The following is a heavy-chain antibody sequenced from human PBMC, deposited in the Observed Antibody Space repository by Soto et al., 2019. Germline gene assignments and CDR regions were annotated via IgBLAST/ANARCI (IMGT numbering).Heavy chain of an antibody. CDR1: EFNVMSYW. D-gene: IGHD3-16*01. V-gene: IGHV3-7*01. CDR2: IKEDGSEI. J-gene: IGHJ4*02. CDR3: ERDIGFDYVN. Sequence: PGGSLRLSCAVSEFNVMSYWMSWVRQAPGKGLEWVASIKEDGSEIYYLQSVRGRFTISRDSAGNALHLAMNYLSAEDTGVYLCERDIGFDYVNWGQGTLVTVSS.